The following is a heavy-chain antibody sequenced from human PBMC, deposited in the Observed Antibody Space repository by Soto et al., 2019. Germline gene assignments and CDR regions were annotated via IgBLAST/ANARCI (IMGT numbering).Heavy chain of an antibody. CDR1: GASFSSISNCY. J-gene: IGHJ6*02. CDR3: STHAFGIVHGHVDV. V-gene: IGHV4-59*12. CDR2: ISYRGST. D-gene: IGHD3-22*01. Sequence: QVQLQESGPGLVRPSETLSLTCTFSGASFSSISNCYCCWIRHPPGKGLERIWYISYRGSTSYNPSLTSRLSIVTTTAKTSPTLMLAGVSAADTAVKYCSTHAFGIVHGHVDVWGRGTTVTVSS.